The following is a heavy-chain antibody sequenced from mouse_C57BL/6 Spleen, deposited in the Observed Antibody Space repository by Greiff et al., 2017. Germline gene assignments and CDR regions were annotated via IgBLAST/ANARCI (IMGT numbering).Heavy chain of an antibody. CDR1: GYAFSSSW. D-gene: IGHD1-1*01. J-gene: IGHJ2*01. CDR2: IYPGVGHT. CDR3: ARKDYYGSSLVGYFDY. V-gene: IGHV1-82*01. Sequence: VQLQQSGPELVKPGASVKLSCKASGYAFSSSWMNWVKQRPGQGLAWIGRIYPGVGHTNYHGKFKGKATLTADKSSSTAYMQLSSLTSEDSAVYCCARKDYYGSSLVGYFDYWGQGTTLTVSS.